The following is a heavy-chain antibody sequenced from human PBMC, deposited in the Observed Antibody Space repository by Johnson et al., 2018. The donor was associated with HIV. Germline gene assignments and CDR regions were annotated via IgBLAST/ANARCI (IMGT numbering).Heavy chain of an antibody. Sequence: VQLVESGGGLVNPGGSLKLSCAASGVTLTNTWMNWVRQAPGKGLEWVGRIKSKTDGGTTDYAAPVKGRFTLSRDDSKNTLFLQMNSLKTEDTALYYCTAHYRNAFDIWGQGTMVTVSS. CDR3: TAHYRNAFDI. CDR1: GVTLTNTW. CDR2: IKSKTDGGTT. J-gene: IGHJ3*02. V-gene: IGHV3-15*01. D-gene: IGHD1-26*01.